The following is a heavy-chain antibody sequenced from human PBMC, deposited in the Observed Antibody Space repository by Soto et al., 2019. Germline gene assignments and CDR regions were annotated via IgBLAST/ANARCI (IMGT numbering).Heavy chain of an antibody. CDR2: IYYSGST. V-gene: IGHV4-39*01. Sequence: SETLSFTCPFPVASISIISSNWAWIRHPPGKGLEWIGSIYYSGSTYYNPSLKSRVTISVDTSKNQFSLKLSSVTAADTAVYYCARALYYYYYGMDVWGQGTTVTVSS. CDR1: VASISIISSN. J-gene: IGHJ6*02. CDR3: ARALYYYYYGMDV.